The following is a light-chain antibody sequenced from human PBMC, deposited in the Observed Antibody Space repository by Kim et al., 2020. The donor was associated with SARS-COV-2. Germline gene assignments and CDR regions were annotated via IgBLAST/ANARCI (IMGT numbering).Light chain of an antibody. J-gene: IGKJ4*01. CDR2: SAS. V-gene: IGKV1-6*01. Sequence: AIQMTQSPSSLSASVGDRVTITCRASQDIRDAVGWYQQKPGKAPKLLIYSASSLQHGVPSRFTGSGSGTDFTLTISSLQPDDFATYYCLQDYNYPLTFGGGTKVDIK. CDR3: LQDYNYPLT. CDR1: QDIRDA.